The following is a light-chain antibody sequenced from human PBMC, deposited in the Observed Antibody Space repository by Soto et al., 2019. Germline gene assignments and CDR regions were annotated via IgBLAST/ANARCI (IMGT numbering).Light chain of an antibody. V-gene: IGLV2-11*01. Sequence: QSALTQPRSVSGSPGQSVTIACTGTSSDVGGYYYVSWYQQHPGKAPKLIIYDVTRRPSGVPDRFSGSKSGSTASLTISGLQGEDEADYYCCSYAGSFTFPYVFGTGTKLTVL. CDR1: SSDVGGYYY. CDR3: CSYAGSFTFPYV. CDR2: DVT. J-gene: IGLJ1*01.